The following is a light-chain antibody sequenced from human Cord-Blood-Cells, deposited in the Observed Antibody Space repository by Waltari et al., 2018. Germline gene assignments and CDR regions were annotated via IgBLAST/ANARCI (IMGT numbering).Light chain of an antibody. CDR1: SSDGGGYNY. CDR3: SSYAGSNNLV. J-gene: IGLJ2*01. V-gene: IGLV2-8*01. CDR2: EVS. Sequence: QSALTQPPSASGSPGQSVTLPCTGTSSDGGGYNYVSWYQQHPGKAPKLMIYEVSMRPSGVPDRFSGSKSGNTASLTVSGLQAEDEADYYCSSYAGSNNLVFGGGTKLTVL.